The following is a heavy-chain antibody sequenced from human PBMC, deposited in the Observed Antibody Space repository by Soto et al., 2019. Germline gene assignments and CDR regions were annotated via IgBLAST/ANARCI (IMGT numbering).Heavy chain of an antibody. V-gene: IGHV4-31*03. J-gene: IGHJ4*02. CDR2: IYYSGST. Sequence: SETLSLTCTVSGGSISSGGYYWSWIRQHPGKGLEWIGYIYYSGSTYYNPSLKSRVTISVDTSKNQFSLKLSPVTAADTAVYYCARDRRYYDSSGYSSFDYWGQGTLVTVSS. CDR3: ARDRRYYDSSGYSSFDY. D-gene: IGHD3-22*01. CDR1: GGSISSGGYY.